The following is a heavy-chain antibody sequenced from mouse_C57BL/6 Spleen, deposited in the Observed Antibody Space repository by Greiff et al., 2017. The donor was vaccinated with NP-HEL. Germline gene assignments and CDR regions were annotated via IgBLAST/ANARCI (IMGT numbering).Heavy chain of an antibody. V-gene: IGHV1-47*01. CDR2: FHPYNDDT. CDR3: ARGATVVAPYFDY. Sequence: QVHVKQSGAELVKPGASVKMSCKASGYTFTTYPIEWMKQNHGKSLEWIGNFHPYNDDTKYNEKFKGKATLTVEKSSSTVSLELSRLTSDDSAVYYCARGATVVAPYFDYWGKGTTLTVSS. D-gene: IGHD1-1*01. J-gene: IGHJ2*01. CDR1: GYTFTTYP.